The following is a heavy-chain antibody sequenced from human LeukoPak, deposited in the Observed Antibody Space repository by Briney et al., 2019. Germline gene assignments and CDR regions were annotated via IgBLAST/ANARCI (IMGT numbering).Heavy chain of an antibody. D-gene: IGHD1-1*01. CDR3: ATDDVTTGTKTALGY. Sequence: TSVTVSYTASGFTFTSSAVQWVRQARGQGLEWIGWIVVGSGNTNYAQKFQERVTINRDMSPSTAYMELSSLGSEDTDEYYCATDDVTTGTKTALGYWGQGTLVTVSS. CDR1: GFTFTSSA. CDR2: IVVGSGNT. V-gene: IGHV1-58*01. J-gene: IGHJ4*02.